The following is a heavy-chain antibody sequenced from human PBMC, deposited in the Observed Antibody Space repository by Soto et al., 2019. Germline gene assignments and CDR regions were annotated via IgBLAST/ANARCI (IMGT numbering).Heavy chain of an antibody. CDR1: GGSISSGGYY. CDR3: ARGRAYSNYGVS. V-gene: IGHV4-31*03. Sequence: LSLTCTVSGGSISSGGYYWSWIRQHPGKGLEWIGYIYYSGSTYYNPSLKSRVTISVDTSKNQFSLKLSSVTAADTAVYYCARGRAYSNYGVSWGQGTLVTVSS. J-gene: IGHJ5*02. D-gene: IGHD4-4*01. CDR2: IYYSGST.